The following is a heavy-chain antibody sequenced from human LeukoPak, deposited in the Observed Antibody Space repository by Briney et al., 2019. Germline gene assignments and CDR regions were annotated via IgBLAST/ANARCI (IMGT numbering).Heavy chain of an antibody. CDR3: ARDGLWFGELLGAFDI. D-gene: IGHD3-10*01. V-gene: IGHV3-66*01. CDR1: GFTVSSNY. J-gene: IGHJ3*02. CDR2: IYSGGSI. Sequence: GGSLGLSCAASGFTVSSNYMSWVRQAPGKGLEWVSVIYSGGSIYYADSVKGRFTISRDNSKNTLYLQMNSLRAEDTAVYYCARDGLWFGELLGAFDIWGQGTMVTVSS.